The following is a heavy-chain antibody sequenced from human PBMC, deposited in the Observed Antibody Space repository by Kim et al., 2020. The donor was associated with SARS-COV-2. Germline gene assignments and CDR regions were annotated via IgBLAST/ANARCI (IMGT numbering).Heavy chain of an antibody. J-gene: IGHJ5*02. CDR2: SYP. V-gene: IGHV3-11*05. D-gene: IGHD1-26*01. CDR3: ARALGGFDP. Sequence: SYPNDADSVKGRFTISRDNAKNSLYLQMNSLRAEDTAVYYCARALGGFDPWGQGTLVTVSS.